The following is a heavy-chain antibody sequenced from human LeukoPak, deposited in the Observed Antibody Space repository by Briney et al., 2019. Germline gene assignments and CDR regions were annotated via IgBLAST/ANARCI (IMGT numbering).Heavy chain of an antibody. Sequence: GGSLRLSCAASGFAFNTYAMHWVRQAPGQGLEWVALIWHDGSHKFYSNSVRGQFTISRDNSKNTVSLQMNNLRPEDTAVYYCAREIFGSGSCPDFWGQGTLVTVSS. J-gene: IGHJ4*02. V-gene: IGHV3-33*01. CDR3: AREIFGSGSCPDF. CDR1: GFAFNTYA. D-gene: IGHD3-10*01. CDR2: IWHDGSHK.